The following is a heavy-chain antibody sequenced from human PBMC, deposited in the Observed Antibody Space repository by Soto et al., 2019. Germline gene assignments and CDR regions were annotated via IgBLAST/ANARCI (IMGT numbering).Heavy chain of an antibody. CDR3: ATNQDGYNVGSLDY. D-gene: IGHD5-12*01. CDR1: GFTFSSYA. J-gene: IGHJ4*02. CDR2: ISYDGSNK. V-gene: IGHV3-30-3*01. Sequence: PGGSVRLSCAASGFTFSSYAMHWVRQAPGKGLEWVAVISYDGSNKYYADSAKGRFTISRDNSKNTLYLQMNSLRAEDTAVYYCATNQDGYNVGSLDYWGQGTLVTVSS.